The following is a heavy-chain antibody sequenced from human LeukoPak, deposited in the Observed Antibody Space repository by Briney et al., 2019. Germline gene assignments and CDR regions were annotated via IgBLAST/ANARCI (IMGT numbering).Heavy chain of an antibody. D-gene: IGHD3-22*01. V-gene: IGHV1-2*06. CDR2: INPNSGGT. Sequence: ASVTVSCKASGGTFSSYAISWVRQAPGQGLEWMGRINPNSGGTNYAQKFQGRVTMGRDTSISTAYMELSRLRSDDTAVYYCASPDGRYYYDSSGYSTWGQGTLVTVSS. CDR3: ASPDGRYYYDSSGYST. J-gene: IGHJ5*02. CDR1: GGTFSSYA.